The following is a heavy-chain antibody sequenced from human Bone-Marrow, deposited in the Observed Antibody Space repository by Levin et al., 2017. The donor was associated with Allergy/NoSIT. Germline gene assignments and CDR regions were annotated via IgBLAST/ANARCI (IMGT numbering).Heavy chain of an antibody. CDR2: ISFDGKNK. CDR3: AGNSAASGTDALEI. D-gene: IGHD1-26*01. V-gene: IGHV3-30*04. Sequence: GGSLRLSCTASGFTFSTHTMHWVRQAPGKGLEWLSIISFDGKNKNYADSVKGRFTVSRDNSKSILFLQMDRLSVEDTAVFYCAGNSAASGTDALEIWGQGTLVTVSS. J-gene: IGHJ3*02. CDR1: GFTFSTHT.